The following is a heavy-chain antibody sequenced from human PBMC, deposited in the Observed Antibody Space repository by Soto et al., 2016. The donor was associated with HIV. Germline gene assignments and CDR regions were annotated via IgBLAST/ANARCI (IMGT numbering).Heavy chain of an antibody. CDR3: ARGIKGYGGNGYAGFDI. V-gene: IGHV1-8*03. D-gene: IGHD4-17*01. Sequence: QVQLVQSGAEVKKPGASVKVSCEASGYTFTSSDLNWVRQSTGQGLEWMGWIHPRTGNTDYAQKFQDRLTLIRNISTSTAYMELSSLRPEDTAVYYCARGIKGYGGNGYAGFDIWGQGTMVSVSS. J-gene: IGHJ3*02. CDR1: GYTFTSSD. CDR2: IHPRTGNT.